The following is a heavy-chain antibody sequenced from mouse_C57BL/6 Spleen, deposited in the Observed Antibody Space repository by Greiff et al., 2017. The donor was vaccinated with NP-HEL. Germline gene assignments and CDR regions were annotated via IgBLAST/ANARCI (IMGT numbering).Heavy chain of an antibody. CDR3: AKEGDYAWFAY. Sequence: VQLVESGAELVRPGTSVKVSCKASGYAFTNYLIEWVKQRPGQGLEWIGVINPGSGGTNYNEKFKGKATLTADKSSSTAYMQLSSLTSEDSAVYFCAKEGDYAWFAYWGQGTLVTVSA. CDR1: GYAFTNYL. CDR2: INPGSGGT. D-gene: IGHD2-4*01. J-gene: IGHJ3*01. V-gene: IGHV1-54*01.